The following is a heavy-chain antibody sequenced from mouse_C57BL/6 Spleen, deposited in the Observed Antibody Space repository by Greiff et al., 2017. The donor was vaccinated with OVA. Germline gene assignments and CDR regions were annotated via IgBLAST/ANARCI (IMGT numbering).Heavy chain of an antibody. Sequence: EVKLMESEGGLVQPGSSMKLSCTASGFTFSDYYMAWVRQVPEKGLEWVANINYDGSSTYYLDSLKSRFIISRDNAKNILYLQMSSLKSEDTATYYCARYWDRYFDVWGTGTTVTVSS. V-gene: IGHV5-16*01. D-gene: IGHD4-1*01. CDR1: GFTFSDYY. J-gene: IGHJ1*03. CDR2: INYDGSST. CDR3: ARYWDRYFDV.